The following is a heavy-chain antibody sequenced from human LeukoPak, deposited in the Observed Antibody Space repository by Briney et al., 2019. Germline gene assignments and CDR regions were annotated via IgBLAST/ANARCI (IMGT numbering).Heavy chain of an antibody. V-gene: IGHV4-38-2*01. CDR3: ARHEGSYGAFDY. Sequence: SETLSLXCAVSGYSISSGYYWGWIRQPPGKGLEWIGSIYHSGSTYYNPSLKSRVTISVDTSKNQFSLKLSSVTAADTAVYYCARHEGSYGAFDYWGRGTLVTVSS. CDR2: IYHSGST. D-gene: IGHD4/OR15-4a*01. J-gene: IGHJ4*02. CDR1: GYSISSGYY.